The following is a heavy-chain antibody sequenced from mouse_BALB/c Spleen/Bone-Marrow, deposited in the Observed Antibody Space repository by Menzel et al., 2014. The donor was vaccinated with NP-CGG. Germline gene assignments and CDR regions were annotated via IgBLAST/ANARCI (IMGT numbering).Heavy chain of an antibody. V-gene: IGHV1S81*02. Sequence: QVQLQQPGAELVKPGASVKLSFKASGYTFTGYWMHWVKQRPGQGLEWIGEINPSNGRTNYNEKFKSMATLTVDKSSSTAYMQLRRRTAEGSAVVCCARLRYGSSDVGDFWGQGTSVTVSS. CDR2: INPSNGRT. J-gene: IGHJ4*01. D-gene: IGHD1-1*01. CDR1: GYTFTGYW. CDR3: ARLRYGSSDVGDF.